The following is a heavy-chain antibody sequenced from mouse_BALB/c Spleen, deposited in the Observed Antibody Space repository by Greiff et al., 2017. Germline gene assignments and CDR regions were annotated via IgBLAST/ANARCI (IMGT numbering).Heavy chain of an antibody. D-gene: IGHD3-1*01. CDR3: ARELGHGGFAY. CDR1: GFNIKDTY. J-gene: IGHJ3*01. Sequence: VQLQQSGAELVKPGASVKLSCTASGFNIKDTYMHWVKQRPEQGLELIGRIDPANGNTKYDPKFQGKATIAADTSSNTAYLQLSSLTSEDTAVYYWARELGHGGFAYWGQGTLVTVSA. CDR2: IDPANGNT. V-gene: IGHV14-3*02.